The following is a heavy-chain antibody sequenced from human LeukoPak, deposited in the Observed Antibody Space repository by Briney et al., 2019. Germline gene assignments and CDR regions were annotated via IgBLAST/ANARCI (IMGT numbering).Heavy chain of an antibody. D-gene: IGHD2-21*01. Sequence: TPSETLSLTCTVSGGSISSYYWSWIRQPPGKGLEWIGYIYYSGSTNYNPSLKSRVTISVDTSKNQFSLKLSSVTAADTAVYYCARHIYSRTAFDIWGQGTMVTVSS. V-gene: IGHV4-59*08. CDR2: IYYSGST. CDR1: GGSISSYY. J-gene: IGHJ3*02. CDR3: ARHIYSRTAFDI.